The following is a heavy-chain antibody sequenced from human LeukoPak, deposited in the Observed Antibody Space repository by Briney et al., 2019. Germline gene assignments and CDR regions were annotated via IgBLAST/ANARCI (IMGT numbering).Heavy chain of an antibody. Sequence: GSLRLSCAASGFTFSSYWMNWARQAPGKGLEWVASINHNGNVNYYVDSVKGRFTISRDDAKNSLYLQMSNLRAEDTAVYFCARGGGLDVWGQGATVTVSS. CDR2: INHNGNVN. D-gene: IGHD3-16*01. CDR1: GFTFSSYW. J-gene: IGHJ6*02. CDR3: ARGGGLDV. V-gene: IGHV3-7*03.